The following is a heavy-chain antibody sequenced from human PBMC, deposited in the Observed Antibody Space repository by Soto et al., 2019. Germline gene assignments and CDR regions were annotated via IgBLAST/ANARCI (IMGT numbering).Heavy chain of an antibody. V-gene: IGHV3-30-3*01. CDR3: TRGGVVVAATSLLI. CDR2: ISYDGSNK. Sequence: GGSLRLSCAASGFTFSSYAMHWVRQAPGKGLEWVAVISYDGSNKYYADSVKGRFTISRDNSKNTLYLQMNSLRAEDTAVYYCTRGGVVVAATSLLIWGQGTMVTVSS. D-gene: IGHD2-15*01. CDR1: GFTFSSYA. J-gene: IGHJ3*02.